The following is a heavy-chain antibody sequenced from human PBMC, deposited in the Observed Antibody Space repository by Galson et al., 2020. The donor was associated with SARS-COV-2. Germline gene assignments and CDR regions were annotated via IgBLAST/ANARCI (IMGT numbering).Heavy chain of an antibody. J-gene: IGHJ4*02. Sequence: SVKVSCKASGGTFSSYAISWVRQAPGQGLEWMGGIIPIFGTANYAQKFQGRVTITADESTSTAYMELSSLRSEDTAVYYCARGGEDSYGILYYFDYWGQGTLVTVSS. CDR1: GGTFSSYA. D-gene: IGHD5-18*01. CDR2: IIPIFGTA. V-gene: IGHV1-69*13. CDR3: ARGGEDSYGILYYFDY.